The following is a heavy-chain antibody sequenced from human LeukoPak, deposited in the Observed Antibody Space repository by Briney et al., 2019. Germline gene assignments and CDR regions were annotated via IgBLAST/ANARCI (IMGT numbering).Heavy chain of an antibody. V-gene: IGHV3-23*01. Sequence: PGGSLRLSCAASGFTFSSYGMSWVRQAPGKGLEWVSAISGSGGSTYYADSVKGRLTISRDNSKNTLYLQMNSLRGEDTAVYYCGSGSYFYRLDYWGQGTLVAVSS. CDR3: GSGSYFYRLDY. CDR2: ISGSGGST. D-gene: IGHD3-10*01. J-gene: IGHJ4*02. CDR1: GFTFSSYG.